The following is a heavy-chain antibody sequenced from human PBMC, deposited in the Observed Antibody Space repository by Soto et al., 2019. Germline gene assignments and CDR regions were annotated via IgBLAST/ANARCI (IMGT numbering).Heavy chain of an antibody. V-gene: IGHV4-34*01. Sequence: SETLSLTCAVYGGSFSGYYWSWIRQPPGKGLEWIGEINHSGSTNYNPSLKSRVTISVDTSKNQFSLKLSSVTAADTAVYYCARKFARYDFWSGYYTRSGYYGMDVWGQGTTVTVSS. J-gene: IGHJ6*02. CDR3: ARKFARYDFWSGYYTRSGYYGMDV. D-gene: IGHD3-3*01. CDR2: INHSGST. CDR1: GGSFSGYY.